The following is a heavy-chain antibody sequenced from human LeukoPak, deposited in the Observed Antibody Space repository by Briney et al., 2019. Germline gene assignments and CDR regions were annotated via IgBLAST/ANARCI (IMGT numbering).Heavy chain of an antibody. CDR2: INWNGGST. Sequence: GGSLRLSCAASGFTYDDYGMSWVRQAPGKGLEGVSGINWNGGSTGYADSVKGRFTIYRDNAKNSLYLQMNSLRAEDTALYYCARERSPYYYDSSGYYSRPPFDYWGQGTLVTVSS. CDR1: GFTYDDYG. J-gene: IGHJ4*02. D-gene: IGHD3-22*01. V-gene: IGHV3-20*04. CDR3: ARERSPYYYDSSGYYSRPPFDY.